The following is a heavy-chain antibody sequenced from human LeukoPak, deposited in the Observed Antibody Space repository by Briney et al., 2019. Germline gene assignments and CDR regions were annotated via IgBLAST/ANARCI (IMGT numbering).Heavy chain of an antibody. CDR1: GGSFRSSSYY. CDR3: ARRTRYYYDSSGYYCFDY. Sequence: SETLSLTCTVSGGSFRSSSYYWGWIRQTPGKGLEWIGCIYYSGSTYYNPSLKSRVTISVDTSENQFSLKLSSVTAADTAVYYCARRTRYYYDSSGYYCFDYWGQGTLVTVSS. V-gene: IGHV4-39*01. J-gene: IGHJ4*02. CDR2: IYYSGST. D-gene: IGHD3-22*01.